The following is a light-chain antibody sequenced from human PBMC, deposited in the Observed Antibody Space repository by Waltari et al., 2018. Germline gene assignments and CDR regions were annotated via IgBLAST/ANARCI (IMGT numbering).Light chain of an antibody. CDR2: WAS. J-gene: IGKJ1*01. CDR1: QSLLYKSNNKNY. V-gene: IGKV4-1*01. Sequence: DIVMTQSPDSLAVSLGERATINCKSSQSLLYKSNNKNYLAWYQQKPGQPPKLLIYWASTRESGVPDRFSGSGSGTDFTLTISSLQAEDVAVYYCQQYYSTLWTFGQGTKVEVK. CDR3: QQYYSTLWT.